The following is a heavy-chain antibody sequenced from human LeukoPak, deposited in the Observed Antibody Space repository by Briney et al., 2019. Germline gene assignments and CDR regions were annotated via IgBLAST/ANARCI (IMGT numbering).Heavy chain of an antibody. CDR2: VYYTGST. Sequence: SETLSLTCTVSGGSISSYYWSWIRQSPGKTLEWIGYVYYTGSTKYNPSLKSRVTISVDTYKNQFSLKLASVTAADTAVYYCARHYYGDYYFDYWGQGTLATVSS. CDR1: GGSISSYY. CDR3: ARHYYGDYYFDY. V-gene: IGHV4-59*08. J-gene: IGHJ4*02. D-gene: IGHD4-17*01.